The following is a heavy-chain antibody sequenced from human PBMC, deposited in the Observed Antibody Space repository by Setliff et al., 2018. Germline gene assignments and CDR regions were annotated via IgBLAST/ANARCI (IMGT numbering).Heavy chain of an antibody. V-gene: IGHV3-21*01. J-gene: IGHJ4*02. Sequence: PGGSLRLSCVVSGVVFRNYHLNWVRQTPEKGLEWVSSFSGSNEYIKYADSVKGRFTISRDSAENAVYLQMNNLSAEDTAVYYCARSINGYQQRYDFWGQGALVTAPQ. CDR1: GVVFRNYH. CDR2: FSGSNEYI. CDR3: ARSINGYQQRYDF. D-gene: IGHD3-16*01.